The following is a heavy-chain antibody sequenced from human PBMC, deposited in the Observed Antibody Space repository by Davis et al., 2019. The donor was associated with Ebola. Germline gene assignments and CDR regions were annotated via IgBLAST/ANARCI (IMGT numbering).Heavy chain of an antibody. CDR3: AKVPYQGWYFDL. Sequence: PGGSLRLSCAASGFTFSSYAMNWFRQAPGKGLEWVSGIIGSGGRTYHADSVKGRFTISRDNSRNTLYLQMNSLRAEDSAVYYCAKVPYQGWYFDLWGRGTLVTVSS. CDR2: IIGSGGRT. V-gene: IGHV3-23*01. D-gene: IGHD3-16*01. J-gene: IGHJ2*01. CDR1: GFTFSSYA.